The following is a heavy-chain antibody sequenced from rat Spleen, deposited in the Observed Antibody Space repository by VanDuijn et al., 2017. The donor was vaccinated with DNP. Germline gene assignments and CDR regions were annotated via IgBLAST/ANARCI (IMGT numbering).Heavy chain of an antibody. D-gene: IGHD4-3*01. V-gene: IGHV4-2*01. Sequence: EVKLVESGGGLVHPGRSLKLSCAASGFTFNDYWMGWVRQAPGQGLEWIGEINKDSRTIKFTPTLKDKFAISRDNAQNTLYLQMTKLGPEDTAIYYCVREKYGVDYWGQGVMVTFSS. CDR3: VREKYGVDY. CDR2: INKDSRTI. CDR1: GFTFNDYW. J-gene: IGHJ2*01.